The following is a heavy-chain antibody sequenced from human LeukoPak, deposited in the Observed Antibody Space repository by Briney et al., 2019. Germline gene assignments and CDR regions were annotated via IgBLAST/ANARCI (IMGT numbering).Heavy chain of an antibody. CDR1: GYSFTSYW. Sequence: GESLKISCKGSGYSFTSYWIGWVRQMPGKGLEWMGIIYPGDSDTRYSPSFQGQVTISADKSISTPYLQWSSLKASDTAMYYCARPNCGGDCYPVNDAFDIWRQGTMVTVSS. CDR2: IYPGDSDT. D-gene: IGHD2-21*02. V-gene: IGHV5-51*01. CDR3: ARPNCGGDCYPVNDAFDI. J-gene: IGHJ3*02.